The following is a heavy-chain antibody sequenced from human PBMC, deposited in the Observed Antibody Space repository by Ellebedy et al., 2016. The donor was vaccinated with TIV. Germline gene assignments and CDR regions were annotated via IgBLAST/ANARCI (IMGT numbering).Heavy chain of an antibody. Sequence: AASVNVSCKASGYTFSSYYMHWVRQAPGQGLEWMGIINPSGGSTTYAQNLQGRVTMTRDPSTTTVYMELSSLRSEDTAVYYCARARSSGWLHTPDYWGQGILVTVSS. CDR2: INPSGGST. J-gene: IGHJ4*02. D-gene: IGHD6-19*01. CDR3: ARARSSGWLHTPDY. CDR1: GYTFSSYY. V-gene: IGHV1-46*04.